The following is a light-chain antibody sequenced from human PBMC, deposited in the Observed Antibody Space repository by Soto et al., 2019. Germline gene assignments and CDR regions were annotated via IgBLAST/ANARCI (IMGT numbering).Light chain of an antibody. J-gene: IGKJ1*01. CDR1: ETVATN. Sequence: EVVMTQSPATLSVSPGERATLSCRASETVATNLAWYQQKPGQAPRLLIYDASNRATGIPPRFSGSGSGTDFTLTISSLEPEDFATYFCQQYSDYSRTFGQGTKVDI. CDR3: QQYSDYSRT. CDR2: DAS. V-gene: IGKV3-11*01.